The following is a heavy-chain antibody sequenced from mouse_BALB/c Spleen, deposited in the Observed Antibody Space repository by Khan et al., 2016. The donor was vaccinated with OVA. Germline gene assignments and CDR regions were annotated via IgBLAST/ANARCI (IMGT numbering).Heavy chain of an antibody. Sequence: VQLKESGPGLVKPSQSLSLTCTVTGYAITSDYAWNWIRQFPGNKLEWMGYISSIGSTSYNPSLKSRISITRDTSKNQFFLQLKSVTTEDTATXYCARSLYYSYGYALDCWGRGTSVTVSS. D-gene: IGHD2-14*01. CDR2: ISSIGST. CDR1: GYAITSDYA. J-gene: IGHJ4*01. V-gene: IGHV3-2*02. CDR3: ARSLYYSYGYALDC.